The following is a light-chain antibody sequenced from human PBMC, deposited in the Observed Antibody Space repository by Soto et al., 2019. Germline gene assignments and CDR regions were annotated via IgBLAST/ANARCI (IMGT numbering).Light chain of an antibody. CDR3: QQYENWPSIT. CDR1: QSVSSRY. V-gene: IGKV3-15*01. J-gene: IGKJ5*01. CDR2: GAS. Sequence: EIVLTQSPGTLSLSPGERATLSCRASQSVSSRYFAWYQQKPGQAPRLLISGASTRATGIPVRFSGSGSGTEFALAISSLQSEDFAVYYCQQYENWPSITVGQGTRLEIK.